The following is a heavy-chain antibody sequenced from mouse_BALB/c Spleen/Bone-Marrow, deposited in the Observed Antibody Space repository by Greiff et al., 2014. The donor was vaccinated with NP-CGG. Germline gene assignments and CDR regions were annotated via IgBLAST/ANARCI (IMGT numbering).Heavy chain of an antibody. CDR3: ARRYRCRHALDY. Sequence: VQLQQSGAELARPGASLKLSCRASGYTFTSYWMQWVKQRPGQGLEWIGAIYPGDGDTTYSQKLKGKATLTADKSSNTAYMQLNYLASEDSAVYYCARRYRCRHALDYWGQGTSVTVSS. V-gene: IGHV1-87*01. D-gene: IGHD2-14*01. CDR2: IYPGDGDT. CDR1: GYTFTSYW. J-gene: IGHJ4*01.